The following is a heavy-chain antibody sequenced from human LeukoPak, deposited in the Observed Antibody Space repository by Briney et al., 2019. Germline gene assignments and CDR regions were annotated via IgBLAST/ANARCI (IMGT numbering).Heavy chain of an antibody. D-gene: IGHD4/OR15-4a*01. Sequence: GGSLRLSCAPSGFTFSNYAMNWVRQAPGKGLEWVSIISGSGTSTIYADSVKGRFTISRDNSKNTLYLQMNSLRAEDTAVYYCARRAGAYSHPYDYWGQGTLVTVSS. CDR2: ISGSGTST. J-gene: IGHJ4*02. CDR1: GFTFSNYA. CDR3: ARRAGAYSHPYDY. V-gene: IGHV3-23*01.